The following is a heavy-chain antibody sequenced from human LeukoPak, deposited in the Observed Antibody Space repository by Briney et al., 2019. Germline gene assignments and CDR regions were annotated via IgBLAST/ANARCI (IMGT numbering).Heavy chain of an antibody. CDR3: ARPLRGYCSGGSCQGFDY. CDR2: INHSGST. J-gene: IGHJ4*02. CDR1: GGSFSGYY. V-gene: IGHV4-34*01. D-gene: IGHD2-15*01. Sequence: PSETLSLTCAVYGGSFSGYYWSWIRQPPGKGLEWIGEINHSGSTNYNPSLKSRVTISVDTSENQFSLKLSSVTAADTAVYYCARPLRGYCSGGSCQGFDYWGQGTLVTVSS.